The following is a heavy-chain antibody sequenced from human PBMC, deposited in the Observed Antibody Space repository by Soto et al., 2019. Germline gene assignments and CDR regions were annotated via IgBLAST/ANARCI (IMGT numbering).Heavy chain of an antibody. Sequence: QVQLVLSGAEVEKPGSSVKVSCKASGGTFSSYAISWVRQAPGQGLAWMGGIIPIFGTANYAQKFQGRGKITANKATSTAYMARSSLRSEDTAVYYCARDPNYCSGWPTFDYRCQGTPVTVSS. CDR3: ARDPNYCSGWPTFDY. CDR2: IIPIFGTA. CDR1: GGTFSSYA. V-gene: IGHV1-69*06. J-gene: IGHJ4*02. D-gene: IGHD6-19*01.